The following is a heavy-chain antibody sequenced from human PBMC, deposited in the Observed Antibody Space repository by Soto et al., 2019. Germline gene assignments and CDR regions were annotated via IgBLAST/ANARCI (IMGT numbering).Heavy chain of an antibody. CDR2: ISGYDGRT. D-gene: IGHD2-21*02. CDR3: AREGDVPYYYY. CDR1: GYTFTRYG. V-gene: IGHV1-18*01. J-gene: IGHJ6*01. Sequence: QVHLVQSGAEVKKPGASVKVSCKTSGYTFTRYGISWVRQAPGQGLEWMGWISGYDGRTNFAQKVQDRVTMTTDPSTNTVYMELRSLRSDEPAVYYCAREGDVPYYYY.